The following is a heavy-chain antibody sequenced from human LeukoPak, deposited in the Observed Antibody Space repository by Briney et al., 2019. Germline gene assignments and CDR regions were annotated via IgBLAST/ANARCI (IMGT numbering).Heavy chain of an antibody. J-gene: IGHJ6*03. CDR1: GFTFSDYY. Sequence: GGSLRLSCAASGFTFSDYYMTWIRQAPGKGLEWVSYISNSGRTIYYADSVKGRFTISRDNAKSSLFLQITSLTVEDLAVYYCARIIAVAPYYYYYMHVWGRGTAVTVSS. CDR2: ISNSGRTI. V-gene: IGHV3-11*04. D-gene: IGHD6-19*01. CDR3: ARIIAVAPYYYYYMHV.